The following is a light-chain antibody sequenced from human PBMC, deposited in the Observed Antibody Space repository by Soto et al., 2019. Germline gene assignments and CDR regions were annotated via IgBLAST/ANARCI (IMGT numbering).Light chain of an antibody. V-gene: IGKV1-5*03. CDR2: KAS. J-gene: IGKJ1*01. CDR1: QSISSW. CDR3: QQYNSYRT. Sequence: DIHMTQSPSTLSASVVDRVTITCRASQSISSWLAWYQQKPGKAPKLLIYKASSLESGVPSRFSGSGSGTEFTLTISSLQPDDFATYYCQQYNSYRTFGQGTKVDIK.